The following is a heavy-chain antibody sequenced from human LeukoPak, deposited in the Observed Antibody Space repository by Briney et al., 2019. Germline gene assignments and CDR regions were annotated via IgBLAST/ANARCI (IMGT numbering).Heavy chain of an antibody. J-gene: IGHJ4*02. D-gene: IGHD1-26*01. CDR3: AKGIQRSGAYFSEFSIDY. V-gene: IGHV3-23*01. CDR1: GFTFSSYE. Sequence: PGGSLRLSCAASGFTFSSYEMNWVRQAPGKGLEWVSGISGSGGSTYYADSVKGRFTISRDNSKNTLSLQVNSLRAEDTAVYYCAKGIQRSGAYFSEFSIDYWGQGTLVTVSS. CDR2: ISGSGGST.